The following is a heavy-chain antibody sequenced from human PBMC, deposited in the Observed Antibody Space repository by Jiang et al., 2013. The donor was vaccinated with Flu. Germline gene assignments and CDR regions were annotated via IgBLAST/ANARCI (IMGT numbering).Heavy chain of an antibody. CDR3: AKDRRPSVLPAAEFDS. J-gene: IGHJ4*02. V-gene: IGHV3-30-3*01. CDR1: GFTFSSCA. CDR2: ISYDGSNK. Sequence: QLLESWGGVVQPGRSLRLSCAASGFTFSSCAMHWVRQAPGEGLEWVAVISYDGSNKYYADSVKGRFTISRDNSKNTLYLEMNSLRAEDTALYFCAKDRRPSVLPAAEFDSWGQGTLVTVSS. D-gene: IGHD2-2*01.